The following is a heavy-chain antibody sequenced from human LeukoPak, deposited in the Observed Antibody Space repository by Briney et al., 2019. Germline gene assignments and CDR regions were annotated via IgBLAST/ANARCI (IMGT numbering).Heavy chain of an antibody. CDR3: WKHRPIYIGRGAYNWVDP. J-gene: IGHJ5*02. Sequence: PSETLSLTCAVSGYSISSGYYWGWIRQPPGKGLEWIGSIYHSGSTYYNPSLKSRVTISVDTSKNQFSLKLSSVPAADTAVYYWWKHRPIYIGRGAYNWVDPWGQGTLVTVSS. D-gene: IGHD3-10*01. CDR2: IYHSGST. CDR1: GYSISSGYY. V-gene: IGHV4-38-2*01.